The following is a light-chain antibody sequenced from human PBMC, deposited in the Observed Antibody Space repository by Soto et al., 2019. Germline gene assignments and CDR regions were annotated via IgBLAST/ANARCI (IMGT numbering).Light chain of an antibody. J-gene: IGLJ2*01. Sequence: NFMLTQPHSVSESPGKTVTVSCTRSSGSITSNYVQWYQQRPGSAPTIVIYEDNHRPSGVPDRFSGSIDSSSNSASLTISGLKTEDEADYYCQSYGSTTVVFGGGTKLTVL. V-gene: IGLV6-57*04. CDR3: QSYGSTTVV. CDR2: EDN. CDR1: SGSITSNY.